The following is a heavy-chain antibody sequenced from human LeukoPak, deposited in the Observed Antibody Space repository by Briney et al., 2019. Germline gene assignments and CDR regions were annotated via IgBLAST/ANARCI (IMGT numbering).Heavy chain of an antibody. CDR3: AREDRSCYYY. CDR1: GFTVSSDY. D-gene: IGHD2-15*01. J-gene: IGHJ4*02. Sequence: GGSLRLSCAASGFTVSSDYMSWVRQAPGKGLEWVSLIYSGGDTYYADSVKGRLTISSDNSKNTLYLQMNSLRAEDTAVYYCAREDRSCYYYWGQGTLATVSS. V-gene: IGHV3-53*01. CDR2: IYSGGDT.